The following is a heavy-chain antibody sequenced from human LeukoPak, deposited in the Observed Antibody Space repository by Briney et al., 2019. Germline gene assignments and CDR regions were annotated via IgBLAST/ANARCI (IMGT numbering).Heavy chain of an antibody. CDR1: GGSISSYY. V-gene: IGHV4-59*01. CDR2: IYYSGST. J-gene: IGHJ4*02. D-gene: IGHD6-19*01. CDR3: ARDLRAVAGGFDD. Sequence: SETLSLTCTVSGGSISSYYWSWIRQPPGKGLEWIGYIYYSGSTNYNPSLKSRVTISVDTSKNQFSLKLSSVTAADTAVYYCARDLRAVAGGFDDWGQGTLVTVSS.